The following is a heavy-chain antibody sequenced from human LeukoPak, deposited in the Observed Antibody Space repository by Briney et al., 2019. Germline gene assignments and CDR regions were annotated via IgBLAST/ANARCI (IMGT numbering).Heavy chain of an antibody. CDR1: GGSFSGYY. V-gene: IGHV4-34*01. CDR3: ARGRATLQFLEWLLYDGWFDP. Sequence: SETLSLTCAVYGGSFSGYYWSWIRQPPGKGLEWIGEINHSGSTNYNPSLKSRVTISVDTSKNQFSLKLSSVTAADTAVYYCARGRATLQFLEWLLYDGWFDPWGQGTLVTVSS. J-gene: IGHJ5*02. D-gene: IGHD3-3*01. CDR2: INHSGST.